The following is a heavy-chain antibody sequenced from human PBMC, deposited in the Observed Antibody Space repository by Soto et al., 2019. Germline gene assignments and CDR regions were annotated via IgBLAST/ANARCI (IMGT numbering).Heavy chain of an antibody. CDR3: AKGRPRRTSGYLLEY. V-gene: IGHV3-23*01. CDR1: GFTFSTYA. CDR2: VSASGLNT. Sequence: EVQLLESGGKLVQPGGSLTLSCAASGFTFSTYAMAWVRQAPGKGLEWVSGVSASGLNTDYADPVKGRFYISRDNSKKTVSLHLNSLRAEDTALYSCAKGRPRRTSGYLLEYWGQGTPVTVSS. D-gene: IGHD5-18*01. J-gene: IGHJ4*02.